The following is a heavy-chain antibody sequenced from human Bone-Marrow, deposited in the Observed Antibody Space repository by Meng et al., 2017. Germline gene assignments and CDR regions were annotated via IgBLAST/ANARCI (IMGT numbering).Heavy chain of an antibody. CDR1: GFTFSSYW. V-gene: IGHV3-7*01. D-gene: IGHD2-2*01. CDR2: IKQDGSEK. Sequence: GGSLRLSCAASGFTFSSYWMSWVRQAPGRGLEWVANIKQDGSEKYYVDSVEGRFTISRDNAKNSLYLQMNSLRAEDTAVYYCARVFAGTNYYYGMDVWGQGTTVTVSS. CDR3: ARVFAGTNYYYGMDV. J-gene: IGHJ6*02.